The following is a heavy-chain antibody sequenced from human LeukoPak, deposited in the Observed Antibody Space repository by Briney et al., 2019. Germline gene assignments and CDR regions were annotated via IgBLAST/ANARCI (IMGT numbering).Heavy chain of an antibody. D-gene: IGHD6-19*01. CDR3: ARDLGIAVASSGNFDY. CDR1: GGSFSSYY. CDR2: IYYSGST. Sequence: PSETLSLTCAVYGGSFSSYYWGWIRQPPGKGLEWIGSIYYSGSTYYNPSLKSRVTISVDTSKNQFSLKLSSVTAADTAVYYCARDLGIAVASSGNFDYWGQGTLVTVSS. V-gene: IGHV4-39*07. J-gene: IGHJ4*02.